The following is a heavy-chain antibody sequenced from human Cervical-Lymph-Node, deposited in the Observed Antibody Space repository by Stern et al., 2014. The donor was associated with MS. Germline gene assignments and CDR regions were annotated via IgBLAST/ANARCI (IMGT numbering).Heavy chain of an antibody. CDR2: ISTRSTNL. J-gene: IGHJ6*02. V-gene: IGHV3-21*06. Sequence: EVQLVESGGGLVKPGGSLRLSCAASGFTFNHHAMNWVRQAPGQGLEWISSISTRSTNLYYAHSVRGRFTNSRDNAQNLMYLQMNSLTIEDTAVYYCARINSKILYGMDVWGPGTTVTVSS. CDR3: ARINSKILYGMDV. CDR1: GFTFNHHA.